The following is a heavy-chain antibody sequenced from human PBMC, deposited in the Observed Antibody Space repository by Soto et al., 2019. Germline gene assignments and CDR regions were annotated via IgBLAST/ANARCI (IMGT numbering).Heavy chain of an antibody. CDR2: MYWDGDK. Sequence: QITLKESGPTLVNPTQTHTLTCIFSGFSLTTSEVGVAWIRQSPGKALEWLALMYWDGDKRYSPFLKSRLTITKDTSNNQVVLTMTNMDTVDTGTYYCAHKGGRGAGMDVWGQGTTVTVSS. D-gene: IGHD2-15*01. V-gene: IGHV2-5*02. J-gene: IGHJ6*02. CDR3: AHKGGRGAGMDV. CDR1: GFSLTTSEVG.